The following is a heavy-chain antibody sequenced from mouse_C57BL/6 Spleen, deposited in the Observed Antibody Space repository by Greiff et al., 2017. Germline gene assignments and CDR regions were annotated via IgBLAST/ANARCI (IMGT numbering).Heavy chain of an antibody. Sequence: DVHLVESGEGLVKPGGSLKLSCAASGFTFSSYAMSWVRQTPEKRLEWVAYISSGGDYIYYADTVKGRFTISRDNARNTLYLQMSSLKSEDTAMYYCTRDSLYYYGSSYPAWFAYWGQGTLVTVSA. CDR1: GFTFSSYA. CDR3: TRDSLYYYGSSYPAWFAY. J-gene: IGHJ3*01. V-gene: IGHV5-9-1*02. CDR2: ISSGGDYI. D-gene: IGHD1-1*01.